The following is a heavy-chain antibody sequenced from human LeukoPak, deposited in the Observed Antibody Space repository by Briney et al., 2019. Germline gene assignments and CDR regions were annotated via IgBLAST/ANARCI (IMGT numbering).Heavy chain of an antibody. CDR1: GGSISSGSYY. CDR2: IYTSGST. D-gene: IGHD1-26*01. CDR3: ARENSGSHYGWGYFDL. V-gene: IGHV4-61*02. J-gene: IGHJ2*01. Sequence: SETLSLTCTVSGGSISSGSYYWSWIRQPAGKGLEWIGRIYTSGSTNYNPSLKSRVTISLDTSKNQFSLKLSSVTAADTAVYYCARENSGSHYGWGYFDLWGRGTLVTVSS.